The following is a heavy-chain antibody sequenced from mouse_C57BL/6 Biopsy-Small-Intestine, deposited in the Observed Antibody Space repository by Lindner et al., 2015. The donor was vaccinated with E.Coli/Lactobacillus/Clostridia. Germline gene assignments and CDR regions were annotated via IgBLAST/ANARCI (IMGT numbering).Heavy chain of an antibody. CDR2: INTKTGNP. J-gene: IGHJ1*01. CDR3: ATDGSTATFDV. V-gene: IGHV9-3*02. Sequence: VKVSCKPSGYTFPNYAVNWVRQAPGQGLEWMGWINTKTGNPDYAQGFTGRFAFSLDTSVSTTYLRISSLRAEDTAVYYCATDGSTATFDVWGQGTMVTVSS. D-gene: IGHD1-2*01. CDR1: GYTFPNYA.